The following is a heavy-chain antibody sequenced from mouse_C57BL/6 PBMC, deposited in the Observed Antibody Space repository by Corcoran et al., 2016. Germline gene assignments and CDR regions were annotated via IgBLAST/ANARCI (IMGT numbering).Heavy chain of an antibody. CDR2: IYPGSGNT. J-gene: IGHJ1*03. V-gene: IGHV1-84*01. CDR3: AREGHWYGSSFYWYFDV. Sequence: QIQLQQSGPELVKPGASVKISCKASGYTFTDYYINWVKQRPGQGLEWIGWIYPGSGNTKYNEKFKGKATLTVDTSSSTAYMQLSSLTSEDSAVYFCAREGHWYGSSFYWYFDVWGTGTTVTVSS. D-gene: IGHD1-1*01. CDR1: GYTFTDYY.